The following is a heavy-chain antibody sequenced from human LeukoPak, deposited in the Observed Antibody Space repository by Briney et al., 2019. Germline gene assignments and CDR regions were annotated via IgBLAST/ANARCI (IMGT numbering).Heavy chain of an antibody. D-gene: IGHD5-12*01. CDR2: INPNSGGT. CDR3: AVQAGTSGYEGYFDY. CDR1: GYTFTGYY. J-gene: IGHJ4*02. Sequence: ASVKVSCKASGYTFTGYYMHWVRQAPGQGLEWMGWINPNSGGTNYAQKLQGRVTMTRDTSISTAYMELSRLRSDDTAVYYCAVQAGTSGYEGYFDYWGQGTLVTVSS. V-gene: IGHV1-2*02.